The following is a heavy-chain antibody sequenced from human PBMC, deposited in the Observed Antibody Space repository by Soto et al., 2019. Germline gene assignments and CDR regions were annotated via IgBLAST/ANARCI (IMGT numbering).Heavy chain of an antibody. J-gene: IGHJ6*02. D-gene: IGHD3-3*01. V-gene: IGHV1-18*01. Sequence: GASVKVSCKASGYTFTSYGISWVRQAPGQGLEWMGWISAYNGNTNYAQKLQGRVTMTTDTSTSTAYMELRSLRSDDTAVYYCAREWVRAFINYYDFWSGYYCYYGMDVWGQGTTVTVSS. CDR2: ISAYNGNT. CDR1: GYTFTSYG. CDR3: AREWVRAFINYYDFWSGYYCYYGMDV.